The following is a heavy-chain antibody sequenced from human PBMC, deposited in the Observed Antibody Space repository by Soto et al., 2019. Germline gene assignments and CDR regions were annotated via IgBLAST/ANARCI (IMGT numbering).Heavy chain of an antibody. D-gene: IGHD2-2*01. CDR1: GYSFTTYW. CDR3: ARHATGWCSGTSCYFGSYFDN. V-gene: IGHV5-51*01. J-gene: IGHJ4*02. CDR2: IYPGDSDT. Sequence: PGESLKISCKGSGYSFTTYWIGWVRQIPGKGLEWMGIIYPGDSDTRYSPSFQGQVSISADKSISTAYLQWSSLKASDTAMYYCARHATGWCSGTSCYFGSYFDNWGQGTLVTVSS.